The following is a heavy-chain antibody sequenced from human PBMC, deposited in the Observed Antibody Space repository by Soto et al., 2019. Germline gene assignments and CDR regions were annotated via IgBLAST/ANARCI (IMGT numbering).Heavy chain of an antibody. D-gene: IGHD1-26*01. CDR2: ISGGGEST. V-gene: IGHV3-23*01. Sequence: DVQLLESGGGLVQPGGSLRISCAASGFTFTNYAMSWVRRAPGGGLQWVSFISGGGESTNYADSVKGRFTISRDNSKNTLYLQMNSLRVQDTAVYYCVKRRAMGASGAFDVWGQGSMVTVS. CDR1: GFTFTNYA. CDR3: VKRRAMGASGAFDV. J-gene: IGHJ3*01.